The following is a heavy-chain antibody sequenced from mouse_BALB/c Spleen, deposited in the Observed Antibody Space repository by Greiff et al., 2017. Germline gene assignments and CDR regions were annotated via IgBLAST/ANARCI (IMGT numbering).Heavy chain of an antibody. Sequence: EVKLMESGGGLVKLGGSLKLSCAASGFTFSSYYMSWVRQTPEKRLELVAAINSNGGSTYYPDTVKGRFTISRDNAKNTLYLQMSSLKSEDTALYYCARPLTTATSWFAYWGQGTLVTVSA. CDR2: INSNGGST. V-gene: IGHV5-6-2*01. CDR3: ARPLTTATSWFAY. J-gene: IGHJ3*01. D-gene: IGHD1-2*01. CDR1: GFTFSSYY.